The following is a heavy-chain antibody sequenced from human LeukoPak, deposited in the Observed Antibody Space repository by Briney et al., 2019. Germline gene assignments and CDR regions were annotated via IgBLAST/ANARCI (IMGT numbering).Heavy chain of an antibody. Sequence: SVKVSCKASGGTFSSYAISWVRQAPGQGLEWMGRIIPIFGTANYAQKFQGRVTITADKSTSTAYMELSSLRSEDTAVYYCAAFGDSSSFDYWGQRALVTVSS. J-gene: IGHJ4*02. CDR2: IIPIFGTA. D-gene: IGHD6-6*01. CDR1: GGTFSSYA. CDR3: AAFGDSSSFDY. V-gene: IGHV1-69*06.